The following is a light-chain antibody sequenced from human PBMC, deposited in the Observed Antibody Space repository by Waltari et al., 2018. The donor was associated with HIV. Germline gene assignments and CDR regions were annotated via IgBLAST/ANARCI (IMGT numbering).Light chain of an antibody. J-gene: IGLJ2*01. CDR2: RKD. V-gene: IGLV1-47*01. CDR3: VVWDDSLSGVV. CDR1: MANIESKH. Sequence: QSVLTQPPAASGTPGQGVTLPVSGTMANIESKHVHWNQHVPGTAPTLLMYRKDRRPSGIPDRFSGSKFGTPASLAISGRGSEDEADYYCVVWDDSLSGVVCGGGTKRAVL.